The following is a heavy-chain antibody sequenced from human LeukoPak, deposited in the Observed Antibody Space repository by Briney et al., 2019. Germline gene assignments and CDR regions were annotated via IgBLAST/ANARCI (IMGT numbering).Heavy chain of an antibody. J-gene: IGHJ6*02. D-gene: IGHD1-26*01. CDR1: GYSFTSYW. CDR3: AREYSGSYYGGYYYYGMDV. V-gene: IGHV5-51*01. CDR2: IYPGDSDT. Sequence: GESLQISGKGSGYSFTSYWIGCVRPMPGKGLEGMAIIYPGDSDTRYSSSFERQVTTSADKSISTAYLQWSSLKASDTAMYYCAREYSGSYYGGYYYYGMDVWGQGTTVTVSS.